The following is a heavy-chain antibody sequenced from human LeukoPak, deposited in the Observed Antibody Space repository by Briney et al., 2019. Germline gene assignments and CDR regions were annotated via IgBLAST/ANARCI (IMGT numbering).Heavy chain of an antibody. D-gene: IGHD3-22*01. Sequence: SETLSLTCAVYGGSFSGYYWGWIRQPPGKGLEWIGEINHSGSTNYNPSLKSRVTISVDTSKNQFSLKLSSVTAADTAVYYCARERHYDSSGYYYGYYYYMDVWGKGTTVTVSS. CDR3: ARERHYDSSGYYYGYYYYMDV. J-gene: IGHJ6*03. CDR1: GGSFSGYY. V-gene: IGHV4-34*01. CDR2: INHSGST.